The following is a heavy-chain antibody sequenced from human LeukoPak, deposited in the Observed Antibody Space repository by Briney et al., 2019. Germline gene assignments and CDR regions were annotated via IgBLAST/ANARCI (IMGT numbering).Heavy chain of an antibody. Sequence: SETLSLTCAVYGGSFSGYYWSWIRQPPGKGLEWIGEINHSGSTNYNPSLKSRGTISVDTSKNQFSLKLSSVTAADSAVYYCARIRNYRTVYYYYYMDVWGKGTTVTVSS. V-gene: IGHV4-34*01. CDR3: ARIRNYRTVYYYYYMDV. CDR2: INHSGST. J-gene: IGHJ6*03. CDR1: GGSFSGYY. D-gene: IGHD1-7*01.